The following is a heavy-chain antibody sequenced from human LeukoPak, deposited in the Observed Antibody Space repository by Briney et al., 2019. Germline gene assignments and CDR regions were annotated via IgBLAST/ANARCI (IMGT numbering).Heavy chain of an antibody. CDR3: ARDPTTRSNRAQFYSDY. J-gene: IGHJ4*02. CDR1: GFTFSSFA. V-gene: IGHV3-30*04. CDR2: ISLNGGDT. Sequence: PGGSLRLSCAASGFTFSSFAMHWVRQAPGKGLEWVAVISLNGGDTNYAGSVKGRFTISRDNSKNTLYLQMNSLRAEDTAVYYCARDPTTRSNRAQFYSDYWGQGTLVIVSS. D-gene: IGHD4-17*01.